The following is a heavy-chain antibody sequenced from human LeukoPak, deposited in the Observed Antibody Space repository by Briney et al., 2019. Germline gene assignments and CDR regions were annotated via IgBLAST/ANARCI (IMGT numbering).Heavy chain of an antibody. D-gene: IGHD2-15*01. CDR1: GYSISSGYY. CDR3: ARHWDIVVVVAATDNWFDP. J-gene: IGHJ5*02. V-gene: IGHV4-38-2*01. CDR2: IYYSGST. Sequence: SETLSLTCAVSGYSISSGYYWGWIRQPPGQGLEWIGSIYYSGSTYYNPSLKSRVTISVDTSKNQFSLKLSSVTAADTAVYYCARHWDIVVVVAATDNWFDPWGQGTLVTVSS.